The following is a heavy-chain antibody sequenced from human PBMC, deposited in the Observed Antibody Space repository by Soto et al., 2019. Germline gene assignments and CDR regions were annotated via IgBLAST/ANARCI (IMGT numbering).Heavy chain of an antibody. Sequence: WGALRLSCAASGFTFNNYSMGRVLPAPGKGLEWVSAITGSGSDTYYLDSVKGRFTISRDNSKNTLFLQVNSLRAEDTAIYYCAKLGSSAWSPHYYFDYWGQGTLVTVSS. CDR2: ITGSGSDT. CDR1: GFTFNNYS. J-gene: IGHJ4*02. CDR3: AKLGSSAWSPHYYFDY. V-gene: IGHV3-23*01. D-gene: IGHD3-10*01.